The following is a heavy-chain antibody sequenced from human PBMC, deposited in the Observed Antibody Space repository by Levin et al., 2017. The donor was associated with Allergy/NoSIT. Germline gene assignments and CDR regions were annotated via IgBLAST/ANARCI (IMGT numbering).Heavy chain of an antibody. J-gene: IGHJ5*02. CDR2: INPNSGGT. Sequence: GESLKISCKASGYTFTGYYMHWVRQAPGQGLEWMGRINPNSGGTNYAQKFQGRVTMTRDTSISTAYMELSRLRSDDTAVYYCARDVAMTTVTAYNWFDPWGQGTLVTVSS. D-gene: IGHD4-17*01. CDR3: ARDVAMTTVTAYNWFDP. CDR1: GYTFTGYY. V-gene: IGHV1-2*06.